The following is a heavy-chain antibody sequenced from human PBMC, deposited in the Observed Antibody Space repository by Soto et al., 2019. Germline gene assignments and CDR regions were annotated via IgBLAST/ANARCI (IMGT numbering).Heavy chain of an antibody. D-gene: IGHD6-19*01. CDR1: GFTFSSYW. J-gene: IGHJ4*02. CDR3: ARDKRKGQWLADY. CDR2: IKQDGSEK. Sequence: EVQLVESGGGFLQSGGSLRLSCAASGFTFSSYWMSWVRQAPGKGLEWVANIKQDGSEKVYVDSVKSRFASSRDNAKSSLYLQMNSLTAEDTAVYYCARDKRKGQWLADYWGQGTLVTVSS. V-gene: IGHV3-7*05.